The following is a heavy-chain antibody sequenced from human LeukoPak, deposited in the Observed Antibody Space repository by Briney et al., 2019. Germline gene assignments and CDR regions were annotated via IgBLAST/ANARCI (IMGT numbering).Heavy chain of an antibody. J-gene: IGHJ4*02. CDR1: GYTLTSDG. CDR2: INTNTANP. V-gene: IGHV7-4-1*02. D-gene: IGHD2-2*01. Sequence: ASVKVSCKASGYTLTSDGMNWVRQAPGQGPEWMGWINTNTANPTYAQGFTGRFVFSLDTSVNTAYLQISSLKAEDTAVYYCARALPGCDRTNCYGLDYWGQGTLVTVSS. CDR3: ARALPGCDRTNCYGLDY.